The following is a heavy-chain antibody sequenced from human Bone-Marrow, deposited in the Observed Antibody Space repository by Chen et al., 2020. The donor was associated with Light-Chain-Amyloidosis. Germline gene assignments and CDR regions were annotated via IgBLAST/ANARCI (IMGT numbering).Heavy chain of an antibody. D-gene: IGHD2-21*01. CDR1: GFNFSSFG. J-gene: IGHJ4*02. Sequence: EVQLVESGGGLVQPGGSLRLSCATSGFNFSSFGMSWVRQAPGKGLEWVSTVSGSTVSTYYAGAVKGRFIISRDNSKSTLYLQMNSLRAGDTAVYYCAKDQNEDTVSEWVMIAITPLDCWGQGTLVTVSP. V-gene: IGHV3-23*04. CDR2: VSGSTVST. CDR3: AKDQNEDTVSEWVMIAITPLDC.